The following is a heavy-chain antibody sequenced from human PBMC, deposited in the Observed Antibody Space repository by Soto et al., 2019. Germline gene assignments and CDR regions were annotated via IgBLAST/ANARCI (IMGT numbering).Heavy chain of an antibody. CDR3: ARAPDYDAFDI. Sequence: SETLSLTCTVPGGSISSYYWSWIRQPPGKGLEWIGYIYYSGSTNYNPSLKSRVTISVDTSKNQFSLKLSSVTAADTAVYYCARAPDYDAFDIWGQGTMVTV. CDR2: IYYSGST. V-gene: IGHV4-59*01. J-gene: IGHJ3*02. CDR1: GGSISSYY. D-gene: IGHD4-17*01.